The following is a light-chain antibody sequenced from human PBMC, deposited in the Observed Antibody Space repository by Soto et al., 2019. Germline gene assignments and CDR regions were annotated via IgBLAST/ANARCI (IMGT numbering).Light chain of an antibody. CDR2: DAS. CDR3: LQVYSFPRT. CDR1: QTISTW. J-gene: IGKJ1*01. Sequence: DIQMTQSPSTLSASVGDRVTITCRASQTISTWLAWYQQKPGKAPELLIYDASTLESGVPSRFSGSGSGTEFILTINNLQPEDFASYFCLQVYSFPRTFGLGTKVDIK. V-gene: IGKV1-5*01.